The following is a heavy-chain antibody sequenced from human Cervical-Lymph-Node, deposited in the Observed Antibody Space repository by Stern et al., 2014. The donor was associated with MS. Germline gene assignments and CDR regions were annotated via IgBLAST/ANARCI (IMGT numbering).Heavy chain of an antibody. V-gene: IGHV3-30*09. CDR1: GFTFSSYA. Sequence: MQLVESGGGVVQPGRSLRLYCTASGFTFSSYAMHCVRQAPGKGLEWVAVISYDGSNNYAASVKVRFVISRDNSKNTLFLQMNSLRPEDTAVYYCARSFDPGFYSYFGMNVWGQGTTVTVAS. D-gene: IGHD3-9*01. CDR3: ARSFDPGFYSYFGMNV. J-gene: IGHJ6*02. CDR2: ISYDGSN.